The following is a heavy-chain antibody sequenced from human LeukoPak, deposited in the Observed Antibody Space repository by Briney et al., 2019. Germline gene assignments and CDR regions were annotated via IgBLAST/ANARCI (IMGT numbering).Heavy chain of an antibody. J-gene: IGHJ5*02. D-gene: IGHD2-2*01. CDR3: ARVGCSSTSCFPRGDP. V-gene: IGHV4-31*03. CDR2: IYYSGST. Sequence: SETLSLTCTVSGGSISSGGYYWSWIRQHPGKGLEWIGYIYYSGSTYYNPSLKSRVTISVDTSKNQFSLKLSSMTAADTAVYYCARVGCSSTSCFPRGDPWGQGTLVTVSS. CDR1: GGSISSGGYY.